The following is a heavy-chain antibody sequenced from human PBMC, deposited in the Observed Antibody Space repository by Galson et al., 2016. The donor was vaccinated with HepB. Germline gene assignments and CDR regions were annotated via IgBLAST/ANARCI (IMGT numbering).Heavy chain of an antibody. Sequence: SLRLSCAASGFTLTNYGMHWVRPAPGKGLEWVALIWYNGKNEYYADSVKGRFTISRDTSKNTLFLQMNSLRAEDTSVDYCGRAPVLGADCYMDVWGKGTTVTVSS. D-gene: IGHD3-10*01. J-gene: IGHJ6*03. V-gene: IGHV3-33*01. CDR3: GRAPVLGADCYMDV. CDR2: IWYNGKNE. CDR1: GFTLTNYG.